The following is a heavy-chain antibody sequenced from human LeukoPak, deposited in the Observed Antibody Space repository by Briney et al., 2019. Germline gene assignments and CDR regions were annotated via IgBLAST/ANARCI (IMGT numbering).Heavy chain of an antibody. CDR1: GFTFGNFT. D-gene: IGHD6-13*01. J-gene: IGHJ4*02. CDR3: ARDSIAAAGRLFDY. Sequence: PWGSLRLSCAASGFTFGNFTMTWVRQAPGKGLEWVSLVSSSGGGTYYADSVKGRFTISRDNSKNTLYLQMNSLRAEDTAVYYCARDSIAAAGRLFDYWGQGTLVTVSS. CDR2: VSSSGGGT. V-gene: IGHV3-23*01.